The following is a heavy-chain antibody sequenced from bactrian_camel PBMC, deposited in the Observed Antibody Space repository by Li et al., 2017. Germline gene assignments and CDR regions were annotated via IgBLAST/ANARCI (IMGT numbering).Heavy chain of an antibody. V-gene: IGHV3S1*01. Sequence: QLVESGGGLVQPGGSLRLSCAASGFTFSSYWVYWVRQAPGKGLEWVSGINSGGTTYYADSVKGRFTLSRDNAKNTVYLQMNSLKSEDTALYYCATRYGGRGTSDLGYRGQGTQVTVS. CDR1: GFTFSSYW. J-gene: IGHJ6*01. D-gene: IGHD6*01. CDR3: ATRYGGRGTSDLGY. CDR2: INSGGTT.